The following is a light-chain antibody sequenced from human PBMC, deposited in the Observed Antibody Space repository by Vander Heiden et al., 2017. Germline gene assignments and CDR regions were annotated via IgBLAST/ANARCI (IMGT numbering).Light chain of an antibody. J-gene: IGKJ2*01. CDR2: RAS. CDR3: QQSDTAPYT. CDR1: QNIKDY. V-gene: IGKV1-39*01. Sequence: DIQMTQSPPSLSVYLGDRVTITCRARQNIKDYLNWYQQKPGKAPEVLIFRASALQSGVPSRFSGRGSGTDFTLSISSLQPEDFASYYCQQSDTAPYTFGQGTKVEV.